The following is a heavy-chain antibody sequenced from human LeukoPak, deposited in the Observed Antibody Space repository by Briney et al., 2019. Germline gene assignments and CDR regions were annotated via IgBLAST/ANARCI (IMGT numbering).Heavy chain of an antibody. Sequence: ASVKVSCKVSGYTLTELSMHWVRQAPGKGLGWMGGFDPEDGETIYAQKFQGRVTMTEDTSTDTAYMELSSLRSEDTAVYYCATVTVVVPAARYYYYGMDVWGQGTTVTVSS. D-gene: IGHD2-2*01. J-gene: IGHJ6*02. V-gene: IGHV1-24*01. CDR2: FDPEDGET. CDR3: ATVTVVVPAARYYYYGMDV. CDR1: GYTLTELS.